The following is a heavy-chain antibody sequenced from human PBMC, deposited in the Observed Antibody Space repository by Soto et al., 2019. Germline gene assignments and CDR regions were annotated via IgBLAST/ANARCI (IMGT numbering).Heavy chain of an antibody. Sequence: QVQLQESGPGLVKPSQTLSLTCTVSGGSISSGGYYWSWIRQHPGKGLEWIGYIYYSGSTYYNPXRXRXXTIAVDTSKNQFSLKLSSVTAAHTAVYYCARGVIHWGQGTLVTVSS. CDR1: GGSISSGGYY. J-gene: IGHJ4*02. CDR2: IYYSGST. D-gene: IGHD2-21*01. CDR3: ARGVIH. V-gene: IGHV4-31*01.